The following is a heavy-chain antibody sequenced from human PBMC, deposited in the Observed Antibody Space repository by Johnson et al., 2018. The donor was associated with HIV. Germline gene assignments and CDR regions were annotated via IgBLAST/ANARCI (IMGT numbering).Heavy chain of an antibody. Sequence: EVQLVESGGGLMQPGGSLRLSCEASGLIVSDNYMNWVRQAPGKGLEWVSALYAGGPTYYADSVEGRFTISRDNSENTLYLQMNSLRAEDTAVYYCARAPSPGPGGAFDIWGQGTMVTVSS. V-gene: IGHV3-66*03. CDR3: ARAPSPGPGGAFDI. CDR1: GLIVSDNY. J-gene: IGHJ3*02. CDR2: LYAGGPT.